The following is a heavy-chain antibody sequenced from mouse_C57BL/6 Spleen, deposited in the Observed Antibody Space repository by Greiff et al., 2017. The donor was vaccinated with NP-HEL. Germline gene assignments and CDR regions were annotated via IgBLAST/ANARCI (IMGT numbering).Heavy chain of an antibody. CDR2: INPSSGYT. Sequence: VQLVESGAELAKPGASVKLSCKASGYTFTSYWMHWVKQRPGQGLEWIGYINPSSGYTKYNQKFKDKATLTADKSSSTAYMQLSSLTYEDSAVYYCARDYGSSYGWFAYWGQGTLVTVSA. V-gene: IGHV1-7*01. J-gene: IGHJ3*01. CDR3: ARDYGSSYGWFAY. CDR1: GYTFTSYW. D-gene: IGHD1-1*01.